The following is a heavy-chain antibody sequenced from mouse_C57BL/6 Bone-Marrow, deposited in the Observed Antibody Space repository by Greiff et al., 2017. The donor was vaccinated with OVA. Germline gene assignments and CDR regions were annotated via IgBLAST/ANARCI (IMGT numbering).Heavy chain of an antibody. D-gene: IGHD1-1*01. CDR3: ARRLRGLNYAMDY. V-gene: IGHV2-2*01. CDR2: IWSGGST. CDR1: GFSLTSYG. J-gene: IGHJ4*01. Sequence: VKLMESGPGLVQPSQSLSITCTVSGFSLTSYGVHWVRQSPGKGLEWLGVIWSGGSTDYNAAFISRLSISKDNSKSQVFFKMNSLQADDTAIYYCARRLRGLNYAMDYWGQGTSVTVSS.